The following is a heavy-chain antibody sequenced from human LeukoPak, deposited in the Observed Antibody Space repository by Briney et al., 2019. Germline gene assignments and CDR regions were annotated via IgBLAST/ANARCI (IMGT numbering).Heavy chain of an antibody. V-gene: IGHV3-7*03. J-gene: IGHJ5*02. CDR1: GFTFSNYW. CDR3: AKDVPFLLSFIAARPQWFDP. D-gene: IGHD6-6*01. Sequence: GGSLRLSCVVSGFTFSNYWMSWVRQAPGKGLEWVANINLDGRQRFYVDSVKGRFTISRASTENSLYLQMNSLRAEDTAVYYCAKDVPFLLSFIAARPQWFDPWGQGTLVTVSS. CDR2: INLDGRQR.